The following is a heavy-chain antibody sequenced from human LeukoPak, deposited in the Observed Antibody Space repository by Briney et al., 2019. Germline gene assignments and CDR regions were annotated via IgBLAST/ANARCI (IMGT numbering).Heavy chain of an antibody. Sequence: ASVKVSCKASGYTFIGYYMHWVRQAPGQGLEWMGWINPNSGGTKYAQKFQGRATMTRDTSISTAYMELNRLRSDDTAVYYCARDPTWVYGSGSYSPAWFDTWGQGTLVTVSS. J-gene: IGHJ5*02. CDR1: GYTFIGYY. CDR3: ARDPTWVYGSGSYSPAWFDT. CDR2: INPNSGGT. V-gene: IGHV1-2*02. D-gene: IGHD3-10*01.